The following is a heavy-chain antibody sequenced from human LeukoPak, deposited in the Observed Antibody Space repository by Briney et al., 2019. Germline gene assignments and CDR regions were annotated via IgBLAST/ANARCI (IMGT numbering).Heavy chain of an antibody. J-gene: IGHJ3*02. D-gene: IGHD6-19*01. CDR1: GYTFTSYG. CDR2: ISAYNGNT. Sequence: GASVKVSCKASGYTFTSYGISWVRQAPGQGLEWVGWISAYNGNTNYAQKLQGRVTMTTDTSTSTAYMELRSLRSDDTAVYYCAGVQWLVANDAFDIWGQGTMVTVSS. CDR3: AGVQWLVANDAFDI. V-gene: IGHV1-18*01.